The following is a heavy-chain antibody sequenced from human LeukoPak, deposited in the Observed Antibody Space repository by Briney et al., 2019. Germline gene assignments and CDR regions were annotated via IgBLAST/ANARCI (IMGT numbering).Heavy chain of an antibody. J-gene: IGHJ6*03. CDR1: GFTLDDYG. V-gene: IGHV3-20*04. CDR2: INWNGGST. CDR3: ARFARDLTGYYQKTFYYYYYMDV. Sequence: GGSLRLSCAASGFTLDDYGMSWVRQAPGKGLEWVSGINWNGGSTGYADSVKGRFTISRDNAKNSLYLQMNSLRAEDTALYYCARFARDLTGYYQKTFYYYYYMDVWGKGTTVTVSS. D-gene: IGHD3-9*01.